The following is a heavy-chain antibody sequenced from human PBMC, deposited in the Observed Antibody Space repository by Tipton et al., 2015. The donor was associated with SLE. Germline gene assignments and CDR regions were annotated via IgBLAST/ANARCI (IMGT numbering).Heavy chain of an antibody. CDR3: ARDRGRDGYNTAFDY. V-gene: IGHV4-59*01. Sequence: TLSLTCTVSGGSISSYYWSWIRQPAGKGLEWIGYIYYSGSTNYNPSLKSRVTISVDTSKNQFSLKLSSVTAADTAVYYCARDRGRDGYNTAFDYWGQGTLVTVSS. J-gene: IGHJ4*02. CDR2: IYYSGST. D-gene: IGHD5-24*01. CDR1: GGSISSYY.